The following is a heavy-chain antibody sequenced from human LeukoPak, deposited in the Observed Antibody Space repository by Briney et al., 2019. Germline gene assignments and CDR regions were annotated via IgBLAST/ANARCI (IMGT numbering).Heavy chain of an antibody. CDR3: ARPMTTVVKDAFDI. V-gene: IGHV1-46*01. CDR1: GYIFTSYY. D-gene: IGHD4-23*01. CDR2: INPSGGSS. Sequence: ASGKVSCKASGYIFTSYYVHWVRQAPGQGLEWMGMINPSGGSSTYAQEFQGRVTMTRDTPTSTVYMELSSLRSEDTAVYYCARPMTTVVKDAFDIWGQGTMVTVSS. J-gene: IGHJ3*02.